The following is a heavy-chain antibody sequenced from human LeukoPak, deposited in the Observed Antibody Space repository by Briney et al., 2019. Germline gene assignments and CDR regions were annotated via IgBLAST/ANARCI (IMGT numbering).Heavy chain of an antibody. J-gene: IGHJ5*02. CDR2: IYSSGST. V-gene: IGHV3-66*01. CDR3: ARFTQLGRRDNRDGGWFDP. CDR1: GFTVSSNY. Sequence: GGSLRLSCAAPGFTVSSNYMSWVRQAPGKGLEWVSVIYSSGSTYYADSVKSRFTISRDNSKNTLYLQMNSLRAEDTAVYYCARFTQLGRRDNRDGGWFDPWGQGTLVTVSS. D-gene: IGHD1-1*01.